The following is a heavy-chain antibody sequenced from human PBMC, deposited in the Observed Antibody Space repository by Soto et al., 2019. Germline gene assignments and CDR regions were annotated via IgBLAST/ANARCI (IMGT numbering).Heavy chain of an antibody. V-gene: IGHV2-5*01. CDR1: GFSLDTRGVG. CDR3: AHRLSAAGLFDH. J-gene: IGHJ5*02. CDR2: IYGNDEQ. Sequence: QITLKDSGPTLVTPRQTLTLTRTFSGFSLDTRGVGVGWVRQPPGKALEWLALIYGNDEQRLNPSLQSRLTIAKDTPESQVVLPITNMDPVDTATYFCAHRLSAAGLFDHWGQGTLVSVSS. D-gene: IGHD6-13*01.